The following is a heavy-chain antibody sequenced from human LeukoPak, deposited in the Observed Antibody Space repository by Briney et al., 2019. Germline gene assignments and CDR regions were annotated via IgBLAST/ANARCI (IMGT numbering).Heavy chain of an antibody. CDR1: GGSISSSSYY. J-gene: IGHJ4*02. Sequence: SETLSLTCTVSGGSISSSSYYWGWIRQPPGKGLEWIGSIYYSGSTYYNPSLKSRVTISIDTSKNQFSLKLSSVTAADTAVYYCARHGSSWYYFDYWGQGTLVTVSS. D-gene: IGHD6-13*01. CDR2: IYYSGST. V-gene: IGHV4-39*01. CDR3: ARHGSSWYYFDY.